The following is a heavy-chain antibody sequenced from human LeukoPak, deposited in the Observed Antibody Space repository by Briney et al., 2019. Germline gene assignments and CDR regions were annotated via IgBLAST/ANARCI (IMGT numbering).Heavy chain of an antibody. Sequence: GSLRLSCAASAFTFSSFSMHWVRQAPGKGLEWVAFIRYDGSNKYYADSVKGRFTISRDNSKNTLYLQMNSLRAEDTAVYYCAKEYYDFWSGYPSPSYMDVWGKGTTVTVSS. CDR1: AFTFSSFS. CDR3: AKEYYDFWSGYPSPSYMDV. D-gene: IGHD3-3*01. CDR2: IRYDGSNK. V-gene: IGHV3-30*02. J-gene: IGHJ6*03.